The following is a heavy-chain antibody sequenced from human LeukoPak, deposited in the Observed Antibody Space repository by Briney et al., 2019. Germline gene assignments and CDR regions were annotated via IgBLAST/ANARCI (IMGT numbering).Heavy chain of an antibody. J-gene: IGHJ4*02. D-gene: IGHD2-15*01. CDR2: ISSSGSHT. CDR1: GFTFSNAW. V-gene: IGHV3-23*01. Sequence: GSLRLSCAASGFTFSNAWMSWVRQAPGKGLEWVSSISSSGSHTYYADSVKGRFTISRDNSKNTLYLQMNSLRVEDTAVSYCAKLISSATNYWGQGTLVTVSS. CDR3: AKLISSATNY.